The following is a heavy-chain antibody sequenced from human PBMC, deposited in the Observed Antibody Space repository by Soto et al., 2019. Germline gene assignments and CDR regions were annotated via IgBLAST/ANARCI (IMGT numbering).Heavy chain of an antibody. V-gene: IGHV3-21*01. J-gene: IGHJ4*02. CDR2: ISSTTNYI. CDR1: GFTFTRCS. CDR3: ARESEDLTSNFDY. Sequence: GGSLRLSCAASGFTFTRCSMNWVRQAPGKGLEWVSSISSTTNYIYYADSMKGRFTVSRDNAKNSVYLEMNSLSAEDTALYYCARESEDLTSNFDYWGQGTLVTVSS.